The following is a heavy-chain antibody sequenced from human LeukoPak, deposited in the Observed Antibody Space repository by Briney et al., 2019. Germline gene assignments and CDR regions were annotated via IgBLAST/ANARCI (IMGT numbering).Heavy chain of an antibody. J-gene: IGHJ4*02. CDR2: IYTSGST. CDR1: GGSISSGSYY. Sequence: PSETLSLTCTVSGGSISSGSYYWSWIRQPAGKGLEWIGRIYTSGSTNYNPSLKSRVTISVDTSKNQFSLKLSSVTAADTAVYYCARSYAVTLYYFDYWGQGTLVTVSS. D-gene: IGHD4-11*01. CDR3: ARSYAVTLYYFDY. V-gene: IGHV4-61*02.